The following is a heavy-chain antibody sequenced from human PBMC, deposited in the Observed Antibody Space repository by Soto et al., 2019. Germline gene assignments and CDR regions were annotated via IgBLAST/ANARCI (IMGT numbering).Heavy chain of an antibody. CDR1: GYSFTSYG. Sequence: AESVTISCEVYGYSFTSYGITWVRQMPGKGLEWMGRIDPSDSYTNYSPSFQGHVTISADKCISTAYLQWSSLKASDTAMYYCASTYRSSWTGWRSNYGMDVWGQGTTVTVSS. V-gene: IGHV5-10-1*01. J-gene: IGHJ6*01. D-gene: IGHD6-13*01. CDR2: IDPSDSYT. CDR3: ASTYRSSWTGWRSNYGMDV.